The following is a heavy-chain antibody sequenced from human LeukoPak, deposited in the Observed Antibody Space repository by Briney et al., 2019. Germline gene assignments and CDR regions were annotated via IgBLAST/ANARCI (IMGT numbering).Heavy chain of an antibody. V-gene: IGHV3-23*01. CDR1: GFTFSDSW. CDR3: AKDLTQDYFDY. D-gene: IGHD2-21*02. CDR2: ISGSGGST. J-gene: IGHJ4*02. Sequence: GGSLRLSCAASGFTFSDSWMSWVRQAPGKGLEWVSAISGSGGSTYYADSVKGRFTISRDNSKNTLYLQMNSLRAEDTAVYYCAKDLTQDYFDYWGQGTLVTVSS.